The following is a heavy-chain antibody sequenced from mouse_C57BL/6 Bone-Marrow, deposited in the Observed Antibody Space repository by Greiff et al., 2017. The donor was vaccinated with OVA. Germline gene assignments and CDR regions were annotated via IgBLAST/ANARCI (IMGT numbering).Heavy chain of an antibody. CDR1: GFTFSSYG. J-gene: IGHJ1*03. CDR2: ISSGGSYT. D-gene: IGHD1-1*01. Sequence: EVKLVESGGDLVKPGGSLKLSCAASGFTFSSYGMSWVRQTPDKRLEWVATISSGGSYTYYPDSVKGRFTISRDNAKNTLYLQMSSLKSEDTAMYYCARLYYYGSSPHWYFDVWGTGTTVTVSS. V-gene: IGHV5-6*01. CDR3: ARLYYYGSSPHWYFDV.